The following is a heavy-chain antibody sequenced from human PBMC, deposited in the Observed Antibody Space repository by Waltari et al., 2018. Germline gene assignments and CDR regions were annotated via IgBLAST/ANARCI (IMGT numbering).Heavy chain of an antibody. D-gene: IGHD2-2*02. CDR2: ISGSGGST. V-gene: IGHV3-23*01. CDR3: AKDPTLGPAAIDAFDI. CDR1: GGSISSHY. Sequence: VQLQESGPGLVKPSETLSLTCTVSGGSISSHYWSWIRQPPGKGLEWVSAISGSGGSTYYADSVKGRFTISRDNSKNTLYLQMNSLRAEDTAVYYCAKDPTLGPAAIDAFDIWGQGTMVTVSS. J-gene: IGHJ3*02.